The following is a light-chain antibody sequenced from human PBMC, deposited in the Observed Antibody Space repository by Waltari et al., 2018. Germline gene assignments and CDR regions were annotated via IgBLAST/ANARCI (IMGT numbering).Light chain of an antibody. CDR3: QQYYNWPRT. CDR1: QRVSSN. V-gene: IGKV3-15*01. J-gene: IGKJ1*01. CDR2: GAS. Sequence: EIVMTQSPATLSASPGERASLSCRASQRVSSNLAWFQQRPGQPPRPLIYGASTRATGIRARFGGSGFGAEFTLTIGSLQSEDFAVYYCQQYYNWPRTFGQGTKVEI.